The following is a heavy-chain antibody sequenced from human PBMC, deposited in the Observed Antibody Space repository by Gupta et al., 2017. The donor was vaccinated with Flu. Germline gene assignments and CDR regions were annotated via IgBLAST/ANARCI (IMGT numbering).Heavy chain of an antibody. J-gene: IGHJ4*02. D-gene: IGHD3-3*01. Sequence: EVQLVESGGGLVKPGGSLRLSCAASGFTFSSYSMNWARQAPGKGLEWVSSISSSSSYIYYADSVKGRFTISRDNAKNSLYLQMNSLRAEDTAVYYCARDKITSFGVVIIPAGEFDYWGQGTLVTVAS. CDR1: GFTFSSYS. CDR3: ARDKITSFGVVIIPAGEFDY. V-gene: IGHV3-21*01. CDR2: ISSSSSYI.